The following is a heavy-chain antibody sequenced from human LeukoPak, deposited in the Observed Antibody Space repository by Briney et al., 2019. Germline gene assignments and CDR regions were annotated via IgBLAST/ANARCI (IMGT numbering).Heavy chain of an antibody. CDR1: GITFSNYY. D-gene: IGHD3-16*01. V-gene: IGHV3-74*01. Sequence: GGSLRLPCVTSGITFSNYYMHWVRQVPGEGMVWVSRIIQDGSVTSYADSVKGRFTISRDNAKNTVYLHLSNLRAEDTAVYFCATDDYRGLGYWGQGTLVTVSS. J-gene: IGHJ4*02. CDR2: IIQDGSVT. CDR3: ATDDYRGLGY.